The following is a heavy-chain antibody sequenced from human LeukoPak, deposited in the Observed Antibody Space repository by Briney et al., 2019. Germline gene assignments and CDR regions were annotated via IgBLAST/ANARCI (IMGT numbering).Heavy chain of an antibody. CDR1: GFTFSSYV. CDR3: AREEGGYFDY. CDR2: INWNGGST. Sequence: PGGSLRLSCAASGFTFSSYVMSWVRQAPGKGLEWVSGINWNGGSTGYADSVKGRFTISRDNAKNSLYLQMSSLRAEDTALYYCAREEGGYFDYWGQGTLVTVSS. D-gene: IGHD3-16*01. J-gene: IGHJ4*02. V-gene: IGHV3-20*04.